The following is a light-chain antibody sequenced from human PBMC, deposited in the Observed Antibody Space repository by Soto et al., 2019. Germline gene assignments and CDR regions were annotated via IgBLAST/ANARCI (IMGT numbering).Light chain of an antibody. CDR3: QQYGSSGT. V-gene: IGKV3-20*01. J-gene: IGKJ1*01. Sequence: EIVLTQSPGTLSLSPGERATLSXRASQSVSNSYLAWYQQKPGQAPXXLIYGASNRATGIPDRFSGSGSGTDFTLTISRLEPEDFAVYYCQQYGSSGTFGQGTKVDIK. CDR2: GAS. CDR1: QSVSNSY.